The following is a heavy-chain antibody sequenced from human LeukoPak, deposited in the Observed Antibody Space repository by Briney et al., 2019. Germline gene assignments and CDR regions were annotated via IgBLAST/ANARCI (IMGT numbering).Heavy chain of an antibody. V-gene: IGHV1-3*01. CDR2: INAGSGNT. CDR3: AWIIAAAADDAFDI. CDR1: GYTFTSYS. D-gene: IGHD6-13*01. Sequence: ASVKVSCKASGYTFTSYSMHWVRQAPGQRLEWMGWINAGSGNTKFSQKFQGRVTITRDTSASTAYMELSSLRSEDTAVYYCAWIIAAAADDAFDIWGQGTMVTVSS. J-gene: IGHJ3*02.